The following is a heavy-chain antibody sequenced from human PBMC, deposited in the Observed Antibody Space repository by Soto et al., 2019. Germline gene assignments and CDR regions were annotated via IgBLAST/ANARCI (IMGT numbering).Heavy chain of an antibody. V-gene: IGHV1-69*01. J-gene: IGHJ6*02. CDR1: GGTFSSYA. CDR2: IITISGTA. CDR3: ARSQGSSTSLEIYYYYYYGMDG. D-gene: IGHD2-2*01. Sequence: QVQLVQSGAEVKKPGSSVKVSCKASGGTFSSYAISWVRQAPGQGLEWMGGIITISGTANYAQKFQGRVTITADESTSTAYMELSSLRSEDTAVYYCARSQGSSTSLEIYYYYYYGMDGWGHGTTVTVSS.